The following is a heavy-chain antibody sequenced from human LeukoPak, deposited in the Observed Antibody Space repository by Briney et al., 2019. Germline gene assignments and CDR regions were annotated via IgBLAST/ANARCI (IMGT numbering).Heavy chain of an antibody. CDR1: GFTFSSYS. D-gene: IGHD4-17*01. J-gene: IGHJ5*02. Sequence: GGSLRLSCAASGFTFSSYSMNWVRQAPGKGLEWVSSISSSSSYIYYADSVKGRFTISRDNAKNSLYLQMNSLRAEDTAVYYCARAVDYGDYVWYNWFDPWGQGTLVTVSS. V-gene: IGHV3-21*01. CDR3: ARAVDYGDYVWYNWFDP. CDR2: ISSSSSYI.